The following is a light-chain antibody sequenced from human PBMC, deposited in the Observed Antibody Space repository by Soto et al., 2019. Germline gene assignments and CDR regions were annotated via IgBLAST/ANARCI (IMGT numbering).Light chain of an antibody. CDR2: DVN. V-gene: IGLV2-14*03. J-gene: IGLJ2*01. CDR3: TSWTTSTTMI. CDR1: SSDIGAYNF. Sequence: SALTQPASVSGSPGQSITISCTGTSSDIGAYNFVSWYQQHPGKAPKLMLYDVNIRPSGVSNPFSGSKSGNTASLTISGLQADDEADYYCTSWTTSTTMIFGGGTKLTVL.